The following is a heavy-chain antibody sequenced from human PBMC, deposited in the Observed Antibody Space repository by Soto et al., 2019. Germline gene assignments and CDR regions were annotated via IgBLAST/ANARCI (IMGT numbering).Heavy chain of an antibody. J-gene: IGHJ3*02. CDR3: ARYPYTSYCSDGSGSYDAFDI. D-gene: IGHD3-3*01. Sequence: QVQMVQSVAEVKKPGASVKVSCRSSGYSFTSYDVNWVRQATGQGLEWMGWMNPNSGNTAFAEKFQGRVTMTRDTPISTAYMELSGLTSEDTAVYYCARYPYTSYCSDGSGSYDAFDIWGQGTVVTVSS. CDR2: MNPNSGNT. V-gene: IGHV1-8*01. CDR1: GYSFTSYD.